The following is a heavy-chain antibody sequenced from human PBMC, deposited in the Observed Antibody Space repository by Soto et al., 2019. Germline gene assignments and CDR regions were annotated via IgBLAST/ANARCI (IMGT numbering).Heavy chain of an antibody. CDR1: GFTFSSYN. D-gene: IGHD5-12*01. V-gene: IGHV3-21*01. J-gene: IGHJ4*02. CDR3: ARGWLGDPWMH. Sequence: EVQLVESGGDLVKPGGSLSLSCAASGFTFSSYNMNWVRQAPGKGLEWLSSISSSSTYIYYAHSVKGRFTSSRDNARNSLYQQMNSLRAEETAVYYCARGWLGDPWMHWGQGTLVTVSS. CDR2: ISSSSTYI.